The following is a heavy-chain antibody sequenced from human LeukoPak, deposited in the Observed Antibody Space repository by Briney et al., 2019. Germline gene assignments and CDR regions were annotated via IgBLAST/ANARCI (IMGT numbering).Heavy chain of an antibody. V-gene: IGHV3-7*01. CDR1: GFTFNNYW. D-gene: IGHD4-17*01. J-gene: IGHJ4*02. CDR3: TRVPYGDYWSSDY. CDR2: IKHDEIEK. Sequence: GGSLRLSCAASGFTFNNYWMSWVRQAPGKGLEWVANIKHDEIEKYYVDSVKGRFTISRDNAKNSLFLQMSSLRVEDTAIYYCTRVPYGDYWSSDYWGQGTLVTVSS.